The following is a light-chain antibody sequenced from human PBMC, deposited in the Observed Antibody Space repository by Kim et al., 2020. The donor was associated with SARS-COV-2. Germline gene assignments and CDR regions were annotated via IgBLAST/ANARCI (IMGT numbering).Light chain of an antibody. CDR2: WAS. J-gene: IGKJ2*01. Sequence: ATIYCKSSRNIIFSASHNDYLAWYQQKPGQSPKLLFYWASTRASGVPDRFSGSVSGTDFTLTISSVQAEDVAIYFCHQYFATPYTFGRGTKLEI. CDR1: RNIIFSASHNDY. V-gene: IGKV4-1*01. CDR3: HQYFATPYT.